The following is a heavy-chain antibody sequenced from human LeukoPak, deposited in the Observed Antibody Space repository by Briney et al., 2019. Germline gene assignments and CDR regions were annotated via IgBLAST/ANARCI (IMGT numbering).Heavy chain of an antibody. J-gene: IGHJ4*02. Sequence: ASVKVSCKASGYTFTSYYMHWVRQAPGQGLEWMGWINPNSGGTNYAQKFQGRVTMTRDTSISTAYMELSRLRSDDTAVYYCARDFAGTTVAFDYWGQGTLVTVSS. CDR3: ARDFAGTTVAFDY. V-gene: IGHV1-2*02. D-gene: IGHD1-1*01. CDR2: INPNSGGT. CDR1: GYTFTSYY.